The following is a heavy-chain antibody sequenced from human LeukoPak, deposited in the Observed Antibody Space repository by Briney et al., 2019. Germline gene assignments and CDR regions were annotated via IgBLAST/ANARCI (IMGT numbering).Heavy chain of an antibody. CDR3: ARDIVVVPAAIEAYNWFDP. Sequence: SETLSLTCAVSGASFSGYYWSWIRQPPGKGLEWIGEINHSGSTNYNPSLKSRVTISVDTSKNQFSLKLSSVTAADTAVYYCARDIVVVPAAIEAYNWFDPWGQGTLVTVSS. V-gene: IGHV4-34*01. D-gene: IGHD2-2*02. J-gene: IGHJ5*02. CDR1: GASFSGYY. CDR2: INHSGST.